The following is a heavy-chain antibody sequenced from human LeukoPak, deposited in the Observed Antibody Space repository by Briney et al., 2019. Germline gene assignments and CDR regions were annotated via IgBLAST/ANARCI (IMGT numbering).Heavy chain of an antibody. CDR2: TYYRSKWYT. CDR1: GDSVSINSAA. D-gene: IGHD3-10*01. V-gene: IGHV6-1*01. Sequence: SQTLSLTCAFSGDSVSINSAAWIWIRQSPSRGLEWLGRTYYRSKWYTEYAVSVKSRITINPDTSKNQFPLQLSSVNPEDTAVYYCARLGSGSNYWGQGTLVTVSS. CDR3: ARLGSGSNY. J-gene: IGHJ4*02.